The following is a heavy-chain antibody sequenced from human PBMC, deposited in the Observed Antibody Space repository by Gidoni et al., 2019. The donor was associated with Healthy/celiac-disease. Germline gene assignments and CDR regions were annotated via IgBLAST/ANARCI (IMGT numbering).Heavy chain of an antibody. CDR2: SIPIFCTA. J-gene: IGHJ6*02. D-gene: IGHD1-26*01. V-gene: IGHV1-69*01. CDR1: GGTFSSYA. CDR3: ARGRWDLHAYYYYSGMDV. Sequence: QVQLVQSGAEVKKPGSSVKVSCKASGGTFSSYAISWVRRAPGQGLDWMVGSIPIFCTANYAHKFPGRVTITADESASTAYMELSSLRSEDTAVFSCARGRWDLHAYYYYSGMDVWGQGTTVTVSS.